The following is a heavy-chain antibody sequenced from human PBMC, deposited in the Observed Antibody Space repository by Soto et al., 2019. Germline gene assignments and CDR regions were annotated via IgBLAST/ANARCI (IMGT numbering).Heavy chain of an antibody. CDR3: ARGPGTRLRRSYFDL. J-gene: IGHJ2*01. V-gene: IGHV4-34*01. CDR2: INHRGST. CDR1: GGSFSGYY. Sequence: SETLSLTCAVYGGSFSGYYWSWIRQPPGKGLEWNGEINHRGSTNYNPSIKSRVTISVDTSKNQFSLKLSSVTAADTAVYYCARGPGTRLRRSYFDLWGLFTLLSVS.